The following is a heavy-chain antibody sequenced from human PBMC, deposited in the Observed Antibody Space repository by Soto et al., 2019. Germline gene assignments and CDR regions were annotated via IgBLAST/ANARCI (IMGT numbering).Heavy chain of an antibody. CDR3: ARRRGYSYDFDY. CDR1: GYTFTNNW. J-gene: IGHJ4*02. Sequence: GESLKISCNASGYTFTNNWISWVRQKPGQGLEWMGRIDPSDSRTKYNPSFEGHVTISIDKSINTAFLQWSSLRASDTAVYFCARRRGYSYDFDYWGQGTLVTV. V-gene: IGHV5-10-1*01. D-gene: IGHD5-18*01. CDR2: IDPSDSRT.